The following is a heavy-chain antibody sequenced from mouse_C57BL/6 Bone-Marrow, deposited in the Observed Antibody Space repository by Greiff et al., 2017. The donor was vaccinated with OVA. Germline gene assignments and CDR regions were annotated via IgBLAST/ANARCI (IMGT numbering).Heavy chain of an antibody. J-gene: IGHJ3*01. V-gene: IGHV1-69*01. Sequence: QVQLQQSVAELVRPGASVKLSCTASGFNIKNTYMHWVKQRPEQGLEWIGEIDPSDSYTNYNQKFKGKSTLTVDKSSSTAYMQLSSLTSEDSAVYYCARGLLWLRRRASFAYWGQGTLVTVSA. CDR3: ARGLLWLRRRASFAY. CDR1: GFNIKNTY. CDR2: IDPSDSYT. D-gene: IGHD2-2*01.